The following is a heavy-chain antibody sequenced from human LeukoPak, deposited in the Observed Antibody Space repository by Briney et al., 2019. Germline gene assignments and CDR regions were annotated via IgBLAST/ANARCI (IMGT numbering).Heavy chain of an antibody. D-gene: IGHD5-24*01. J-gene: IGHJ4*02. V-gene: IGHV5-51*01. CDR3: ARLSETSTIGGFDD. CDR1: GYSFTTYW. Sequence: GESLKISCKGSGYSFTTYWIAWVRQMPGKGLEWMGIIYPGDSNIRYSPSFQGQVTISADKSISTAYLQWSGLRASDTAMYYCARLSETSTIGGFDDWGQGTLVTVSS. CDR2: IYPGDSNI.